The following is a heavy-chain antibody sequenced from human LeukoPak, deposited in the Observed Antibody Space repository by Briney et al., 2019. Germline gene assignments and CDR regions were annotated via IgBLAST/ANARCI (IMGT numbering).Heavy chain of an antibody. D-gene: IGHD3-10*01. CDR3: AKPMGRESISNFDY. CDR1: GFTFSSYA. J-gene: IGHJ4*02. CDR2: ISYDGSNQ. Sequence: GGSLRLSCAASGFTFSSYAMHWVRQAPGKGLEWVAVISYDGSNQYYADSVKGRFTISRDNSKNTVYLQMNSLRAEDTAVYYCAKPMGRESISNFDYWGRGTLVTVSS. V-gene: IGHV3-30*18.